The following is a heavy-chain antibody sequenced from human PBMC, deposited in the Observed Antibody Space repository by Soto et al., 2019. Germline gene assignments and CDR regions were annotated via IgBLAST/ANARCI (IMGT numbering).Heavy chain of an antibody. CDR1: GFTFSAYG. CDR2: ISYDGSNK. J-gene: IGHJ4*02. CDR3: AKEGYDYSLGY. D-gene: IGHD3-16*01. V-gene: IGHV3-30*18. Sequence: GGSLRLSCAASGFTFSAYGIHWVRQAPGKGLEWVAVISYDGSNKYYADSVKGRFTISRDNSKNTLYLQMNSLRAEDTAVYYCAKEGYDYSLGYWGQGTLVTVSS.